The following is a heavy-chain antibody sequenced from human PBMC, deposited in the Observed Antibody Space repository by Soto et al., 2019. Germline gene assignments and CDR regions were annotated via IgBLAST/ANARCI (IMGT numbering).Heavy chain of an antibody. J-gene: IGHJ6*04. CDR1: GYSFITHG. CDR3: ARSPRISRSGDA. CDR2: INPYTGNT. V-gene: IGHV1-18*01. Sequence: QVELVQSGAELKKPGASVNVSCKTSGYSFITHGISWVRQAPGQGLEWMGWINPYTGNTNYAQSLQGRVTMTTDRSTSTAYKELRRLTSDDTALYYCARSPRISRSGDAWGKGTAITASS.